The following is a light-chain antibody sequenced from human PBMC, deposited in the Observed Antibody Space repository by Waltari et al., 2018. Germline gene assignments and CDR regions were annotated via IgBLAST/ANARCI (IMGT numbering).Light chain of an antibody. V-gene: IGLV2-14*01. Sequence: QSALTQPASVSGSPGQSITISCPGTSSDVGSYKYVSWYQHHPGKTPKLMIYEVSNRPSGVSNRFSGSKSGNTASLTISGLQAEDEADYYCSSYADNYFYVFGTGTKVTVL. CDR3: SSYADNYFYV. CDR2: EVS. J-gene: IGLJ1*01. CDR1: SSDVGSYKY.